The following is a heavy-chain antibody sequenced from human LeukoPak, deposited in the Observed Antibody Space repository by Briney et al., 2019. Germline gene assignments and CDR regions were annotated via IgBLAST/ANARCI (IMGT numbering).Heavy chain of an antibody. CDR2: ISNSGTTV. D-gene: IGHD6-19*01. CDR1: GFSFSTYS. Sequence: GGSLRLSCAASGFSFSTYSINWLRQAPAKGLEWVSYISNSGTTVYCADSVRGRFTISRDTAKNSLYLQMNSLRAEDTAVYYCARGGYSSSWYGLYWGQGTLVTVSS. CDR3: ARGGYSSSWYGLY. J-gene: IGHJ4*02. V-gene: IGHV3-48*01.